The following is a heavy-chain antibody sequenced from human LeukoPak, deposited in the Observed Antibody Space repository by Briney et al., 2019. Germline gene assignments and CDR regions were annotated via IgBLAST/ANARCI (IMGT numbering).Heavy chain of an antibody. Sequence: GGSLRLSCAASGFTFNKYWMLWVRQAPGKGLESVSRINTDGTVTTYADSVKGRFTGSRDNADNTMFLQMNSVRDEDTAVYYCATKQWLAPPPDSWGQGTPVTVSS. CDR1: GFTFNKYW. D-gene: IGHD6-19*01. CDR2: INTDGTVT. V-gene: IGHV3-74*01. J-gene: IGHJ4*02. CDR3: ATKQWLAPPPDS.